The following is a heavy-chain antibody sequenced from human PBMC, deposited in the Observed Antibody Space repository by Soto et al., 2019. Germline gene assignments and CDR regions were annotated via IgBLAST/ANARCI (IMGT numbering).Heavy chain of an antibody. J-gene: IGHJ3*01. V-gene: IGHV3-53*01. Sequence: GGSLRLSCAASGFTVSSHYMSWVRQTPGKGLEWVSILYASDSTFYADSVEGRFTISRDNSKNTVYLQLNSLRAEDTAVYHCATTVTRLIAFDVWGQGAMVTVSS. CDR1: GFTVSSHY. CDR3: ATTVTRLIAFDV. D-gene: IGHD4-17*01. CDR2: LYASDST.